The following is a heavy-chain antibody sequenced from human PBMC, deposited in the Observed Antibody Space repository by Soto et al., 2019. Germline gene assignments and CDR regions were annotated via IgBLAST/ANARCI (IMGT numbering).Heavy chain of an antibody. V-gene: IGHV3-30*18. CDR2: ISYDGSNK. J-gene: IGHJ4*02. CDR1: GFTFSSYG. D-gene: IGHD3-10*01. Sequence: QVQLVESGGGVVQPGRSLRLSCAASGFTFSSYGMHWVRQAPGKGLEWVAVISYDGSNKYYADSVKGRFTISRDNSKNTLYLQMNSLRAEDTAVYYCAKEAGSLLLWFGESILTYFDYWGQGTLVTVSS. CDR3: AKEAGSLLLWFGESILTYFDY.